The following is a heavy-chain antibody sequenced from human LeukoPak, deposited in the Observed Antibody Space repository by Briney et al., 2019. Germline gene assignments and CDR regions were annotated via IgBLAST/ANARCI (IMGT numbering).Heavy chain of an antibody. D-gene: IGHD1-26*01. Sequence: GESLKISCKASGYNFISYWIGWVRQMPGKGLEWMGIISLGDSDTRYSPSFQGQVTISADKSISTAYLQSSSLKASDTAMYYCARRVGADFDYWGQGTLVTVSS. V-gene: IGHV5-51*01. CDR3: ARRVGADFDY. CDR2: ISLGDSDT. CDR1: GYNFISYW. J-gene: IGHJ4*02.